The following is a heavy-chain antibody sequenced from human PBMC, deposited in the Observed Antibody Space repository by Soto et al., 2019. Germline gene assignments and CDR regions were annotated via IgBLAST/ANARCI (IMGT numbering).Heavy chain of an antibody. V-gene: IGHV1-2*04. CDR2: INPNSGGT. CDR1: GYTFTGYY. Sequence: ASVKVSCKASGYTFTGYYMHWVRQAPGQGLEWMGWINPNSGGTNYAQKFQGWVTMTRDTSISTAYMELSRLRSGDTAVYYCARAMVVAATGYYYYYGMDVWGQGTTVTVSS. CDR3: ARAMVVAATGYYYYYGMDV. J-gene: IGHJ6*02. D-gene: IGHD2-15*01.